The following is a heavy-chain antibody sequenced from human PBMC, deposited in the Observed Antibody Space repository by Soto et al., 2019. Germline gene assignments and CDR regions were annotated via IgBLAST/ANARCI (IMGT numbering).Heavy chain of an antibody. D-gene: IGHD2-15*01. Sequence: NPSETLSLTCSVSGGSITNYYWDWIRQPAGKGLEWIGRIYSSGSTNYNPSLQSRVTMSVDTSNYQFSLRLSSVTAADTAVYYCARETCYGGSCYAFFDYWGQGILVTVSS. J-gene: IGHJ4*02. V-gene: IGHV4-4*07. CDR2: IYSSGST. CDR3: ARETCYGGSCYAFFDY. CDR1: GGSITNYY.